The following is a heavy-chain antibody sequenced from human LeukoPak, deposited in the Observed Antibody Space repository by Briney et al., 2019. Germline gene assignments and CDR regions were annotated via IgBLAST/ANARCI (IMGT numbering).Heavy chain of an antibody. Sequence: GASVKVSCKASGYTFTPYVINWVRQATGQGLEWMGWMNPNSGNTGYTQKFQGRVTMTRNTSISTAYVEMSSLRSEDTAVYYCARGRGSGHKENGFDPWGQGTLVTVSS. CDR2: MNPNSGNT. D-gene: IGHD6-19*01. V-gene: IGHV1-8*01. CDR1: GYTFTPYV. J-gene: IGHJ5*02. CDR3: ARGRGSGHKENGFDP.